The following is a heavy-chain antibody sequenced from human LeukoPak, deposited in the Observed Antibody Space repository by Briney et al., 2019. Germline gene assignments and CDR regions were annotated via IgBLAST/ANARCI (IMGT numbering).Heavy chain of an antibody. J-gene: IGHJ3*02. D-gene: IGHD2-2*02. Sequence: SQTLSLTCALSGDSVSSNSAAWNWIRQSPSRGLEWLGRTYYRSKWYNDYAVSVKSRITINPDTSKNQFSLQLNSVTPEDTAVYYCSRVHKAFDGARDTFDIWAKGQWSPSLQ. CDR2: TYYRSKWYN. CDR3: SRVHKAFDGARDTFDI. V-gene: IGHV6-1*01. CDR1: GDSVSSNSAA.